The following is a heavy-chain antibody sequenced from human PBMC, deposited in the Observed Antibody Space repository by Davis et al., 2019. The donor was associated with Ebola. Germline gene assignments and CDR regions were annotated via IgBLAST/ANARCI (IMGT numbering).Heavy chain of an antibody. CDR2: INPNSGGT. Sequence: ASVKVSCKASGYTFTGYYMHWVRQAPGQGLEWMGWINPNSGGTNYAQKFQGWVTMTRDTSISTAYMELSRLRSEDTAVYYCARDRSSSNYYYYGMDVWGQGTTVTVSS. CDR1: GYTFTGYY. D-gene: IGHD6-6*01. J-gene: IGHJ6*02. CDR3: ARDRSSSNYYYYGMDV. V-gene: IGHV1-2*04.